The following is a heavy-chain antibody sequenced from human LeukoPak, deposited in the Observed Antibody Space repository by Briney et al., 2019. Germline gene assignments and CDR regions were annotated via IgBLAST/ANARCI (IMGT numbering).Heavy chain of an antibody. CDR2: LNSGGDDT. CDR3: ATGASGRYCSDTNCYF. D-gene: IGHD2-2*01. V-gene: IGHV3-23*01. CDR1: GFTFSRYS. J-gene: IGHJ4*02. Sequence: RPGGSLRLSCAGSGFTFSRYSMTWVRQAPGKGLEWVSSLNSGGDDTYYADSVKGRFTISRDNSKGTLYLQMNSLRAEDTAVYYCATGASGRYCSDTNCYFWGQGTLVTVSS.